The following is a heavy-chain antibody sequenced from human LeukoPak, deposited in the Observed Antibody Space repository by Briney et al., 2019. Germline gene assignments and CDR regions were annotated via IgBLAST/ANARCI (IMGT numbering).Heavy chain of an antibody. Sequence: GGSLRLSCAASGFTFSSYSMNWVRQAPGKGLEWVSSISSSSSYIYYADSVKGRFTISRDNAKNSLYLQMNSLRAEDTAVYYCARDRPKQQLVLSWFDPWGQGTLVTVSS. D-gene: IGHD6-13*01. CDR1: GFTFSSYS. CDR3: ARDRPKQQLVLSWFDP. CDR2: ISSSSSYI. J-gene: IGHJ5*02. V-gene: IGHV3-21*01.